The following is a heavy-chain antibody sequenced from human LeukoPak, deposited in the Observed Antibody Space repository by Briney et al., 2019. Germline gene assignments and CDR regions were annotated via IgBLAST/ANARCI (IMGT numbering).Heavy chain of an antibody. V-gene: IGHV3-30*02. CDR1: GFTFSSYG. J-gene: IGHJ4*02. CDR2: IRYDGSNK. CDR3: EKDPSFRPGYFDY. Sequence: PGASLRLSCAASGFTFSSYGMHWVRQAPGKGLEWVAFIRYDGSNKYYADSVKGRFTISRDNSKNTLYLQMNSLRAEDTAVYYCEKDPSFRPGYFDYWGQGTQVTVSS.